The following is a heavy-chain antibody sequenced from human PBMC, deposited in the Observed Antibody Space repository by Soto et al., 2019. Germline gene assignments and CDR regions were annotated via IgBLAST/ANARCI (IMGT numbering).Heavy chain of an antibody. Sequence: QITLKESGPPLVRPAQTLRPTCAFSGFSLTTTSMGVALIRQTTGKPLEWLALIYWHDYERYSPSLKDGLTMSKDTSRSRVVLTITNMNPDDTGTYFCAHATDYDLLSFEQWGPGTLVNVS. CDR3: AHATDYDLLSFEQ. J-gene: IGHJ4*01. V-gene: IGHV2-5*01. D-gene: IGHD4-17*01. CDR2: IYWHDYE. CDR1: GFSLTTTSMG.